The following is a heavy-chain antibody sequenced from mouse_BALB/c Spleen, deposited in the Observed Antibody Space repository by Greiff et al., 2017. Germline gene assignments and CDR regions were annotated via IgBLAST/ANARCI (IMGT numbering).Heavy chain of an antibody. CDR1: GFTFSDYY. D-gene: IGHD2-14*01. V-gene: IGHV5-4*02. CDR2: ISDGGSYT. CDR3: ARDRYEAMDY. J-gene: IGHJ4*01. Sequence: EVQLVESGGGLVKPGGSLKLSCAASGFTFSDYYMYWVRQTPEKRLEWVATISDGGSYTYYPDSVKGRFTISRDNAKNNLYLQMSSLKSEDTAMYYCARDRYEAMDYWGQGTSVTVSS.